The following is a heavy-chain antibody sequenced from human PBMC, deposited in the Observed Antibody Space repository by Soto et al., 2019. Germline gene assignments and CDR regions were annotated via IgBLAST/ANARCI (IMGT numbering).Heavy chain of an antibody. D-gene: IGHD1-7*01. Sequence: LRLSCAASGFTFSNAWMSWVRQAPGKGLEWVGRIKSKTDGGTTDYAAPVKGRFTISRDDSKNTLYLQMNSLKTEDTAVYYCTTFSWNYERGDYFDYWGQGTLVTVSS. CDR1: GFTFSNAW. CDR3: TTFSWNYERGDYFDY. V-gene: IGHV3-15*01. J-gene: IGHJ4*02. CDR2: IKSKTDGGTT.